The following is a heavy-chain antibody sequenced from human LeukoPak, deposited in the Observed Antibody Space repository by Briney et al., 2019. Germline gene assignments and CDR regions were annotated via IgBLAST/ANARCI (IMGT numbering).Heavy chain of an antibody. CDR1: GYTFTSYG. Sequence: ASVTVSCKASGYTFTSYGISWVRQAPGQGLEWMGWISAYNGNTNYAQKLQGRVTMTTDTSTSTAYMELRSLRSDDTAVYYCARVATKGDSSSWYHFDYWGQGTLVTVSS. CDR3: ARVATKGDSSSWYHFDY. CDR2: ISAYNGNT. D-gene: IGHD6-13*01. V-gene: IGHV1-18*01. J-gene: IGHJ4*02.